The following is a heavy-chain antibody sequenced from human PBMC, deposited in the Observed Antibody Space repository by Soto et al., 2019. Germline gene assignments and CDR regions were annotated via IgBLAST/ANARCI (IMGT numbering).Heavy chain of an antibody. CDR3: ARHGTIRFLFLYPANYYYYGMDF. D-gene: IGHD3-3*01. Sequence: SETLSLTCTVSGGSISSSSYYWGWIRQPPGKGLEWIGSIYYSGSTYYNPSLKSRVTISVDTSKNQFSLKLSSVTAADTAVYYCARHGTIRFLFLYPANYYYYGMDFWGQGSTVPVSS. J-gene: IGHJ6*02. CDR2: IYYSGST. CDR1: GGSISSSSYY. V-gene: IGHV4-39*01.